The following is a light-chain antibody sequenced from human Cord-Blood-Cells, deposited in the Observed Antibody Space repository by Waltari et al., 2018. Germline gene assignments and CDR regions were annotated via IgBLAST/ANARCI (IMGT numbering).Light chain of an antibody. CDR3: SSYTSSSTYV. CDR1: RRDVGGYNY. Sequence: QSALTQPASVSGSPGQSITLPCPGTRRDVGGYNYVFWYQQHPGKAPKLMIYEFSNRPSGVSNRFSGSKSGNTASLTISGLQAEDEADYYCSSYTSSSTYVFGTGTKVTVL. J-gene: IGLJ1*01. CDR2: EFS. V-gene: IGLV2-14*01.